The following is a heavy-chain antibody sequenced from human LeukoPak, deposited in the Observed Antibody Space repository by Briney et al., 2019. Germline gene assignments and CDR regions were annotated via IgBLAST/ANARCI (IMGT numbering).Heavy chain of an antibody. J-gene: IGHJ4*02. CDR1: GYTFSEYG. CDR2: ISGFNGNT. CDR3: ARDSYYDYVWGTYRPYFDY. Sequence: ASVKVSCKTSGYTFSEYGISWVRQAPGQGLEWVAWISGFNGNTNYGQKLPGRVTVTTDTSTNTVYMELRSLRYDDTAVYYCARDSYYDYVWGTYRPYFDYWGQGTQVTVSS. D-gene: IGHD3-16*02. V-gene: IGHV1-18*01.